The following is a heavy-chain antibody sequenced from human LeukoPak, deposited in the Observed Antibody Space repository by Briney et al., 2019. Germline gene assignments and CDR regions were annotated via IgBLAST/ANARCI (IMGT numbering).Heavy chain of an antibody. CDR3: ARHQRAGYYFDY. Sequence: SETLSLTCTVSGGSISISSYYWGWIRQPPGKGLEWIGSIYYSGSTYYNPSLKSRVTISVDTSKNQFSLKLSSVTAADTAVYYCARHQRAGYYFDYWGQGTLVTVSS. J-gene: IGHJ4*02. V-gene: IGHV4-39*01. CDR1: GGSISISSYY. CDR2: IYYSGST.